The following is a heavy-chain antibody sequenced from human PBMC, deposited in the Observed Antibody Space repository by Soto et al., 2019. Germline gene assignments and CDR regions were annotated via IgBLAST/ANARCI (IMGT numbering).Heavy chain of an antibody. Sequence: SVKVSCKASGYTFTSYAISWVRQSPGQGLEWMGGIIPIFGTANYAQRFQGRVTITADESTTTAYMELSSLRSEDTAVYYCAREGDSSGTNDAFDIWGQGTMVTVSS. D-gene: IGHD3-22*01. CDR1: GYTFTSYA. CDR3: AREGDSSGTNDAFDI. V-gene: IGHV1-69*13. J-gene: IGHJ3*02. CDR2: IIPIFGTA.